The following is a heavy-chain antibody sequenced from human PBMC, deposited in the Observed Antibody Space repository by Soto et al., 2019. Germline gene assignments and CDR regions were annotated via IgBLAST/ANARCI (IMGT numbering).Heavy chain of an antibody. D-gene: IGHD2-21*01. CDR2: IYYSGST. CDR1: GGSISSYY. J-gene: IGHJ4*02. Sequence: QVQLQESGPGLVKPSETLSLTCTVSGGSISSYYWSWIRQPPGKGLELIGYIYYSGSTNYNPSLNSRVTRSVDTSKNQFSLKLSSVTAADTAVYYCAREGGAYTSFDYWGQGTLVTVSS. V-gene: IGHV4-59*01. CDR3: AREGGAYTSFDY.